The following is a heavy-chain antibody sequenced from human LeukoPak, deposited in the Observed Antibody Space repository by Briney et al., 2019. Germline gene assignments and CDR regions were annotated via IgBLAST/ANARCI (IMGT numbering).Heavy chain of an antibody. V-gene: IGHV4-39*07. CDR3: ARAALGHRGAFDI. D-gene: IGHD3-10*01. CDR2: VYYTGNT. Sequence: SETLSLTCSVSGGSISSTTYYWGWIRQPPGKGLEWIGSVYYTGNTYYNPSLKSRVTISVDTSKNQISLKLSSVTAADTAVYYCARAALGHRGAFDIWGQGTMVTVSS. CDR1: GGSISSTTYY. J-gene: IGHJ3*02.